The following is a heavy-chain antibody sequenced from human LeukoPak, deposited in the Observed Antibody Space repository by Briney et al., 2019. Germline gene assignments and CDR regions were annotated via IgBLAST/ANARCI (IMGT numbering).Heavy chain of an antibody. CDR1: GFTFSSYA. CDR3: SESSSSSEFDY. V-gene: IGHV3-23*01. J-gene: IGHJ4*02. Sequence: GGSLRLSCAASGFTFSSYAMSWVRQAPGKGLEWVSAISGSGGSTYYADSVKGRFTISRDNSKNTLYLQMNSLRAEDTAVYYCSESSSSSEFDYWGQGTLVTVSS. D-gene: IGHD6-13*01. CDR2: ISGSGGST.